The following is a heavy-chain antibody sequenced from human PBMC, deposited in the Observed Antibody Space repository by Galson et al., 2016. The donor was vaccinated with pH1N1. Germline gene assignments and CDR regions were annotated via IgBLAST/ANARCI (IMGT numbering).Heavy chain of an antibody. CDR3: AKLSSTSGWYNGWYFDL. J-gene: IGHJ2*01. CDR2: FYPEDGET. V-gene: IGHV1-24*01. CDR1: GNTLTDLS. D-gene: IGHD6-19*01. Sequence: SVKVSCKVSGNTLTDLSIHWVRRAPGKGLEWMGGFYPEDGETLYTQRLPQRFQGRLAVTEDPSTDTAYLELSSLRPEDTAIYYCAKLSSTSGWYNGWYFDLWGLGTLVTVSS.